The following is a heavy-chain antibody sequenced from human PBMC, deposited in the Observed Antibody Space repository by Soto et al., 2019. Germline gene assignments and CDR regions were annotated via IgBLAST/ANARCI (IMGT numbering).Heavy chain of an antibody. Sequence: GGSLRLSCAASGFTFSSYAMSWVRQAPGKGLEWVSAISGSGGSTYYADSVKGRFTISRDNSKNTLYLQMNSLRAEDTAVYYCAKVLGYYDSSGYYFDYWGQGTLVTVSS. CDR3: AKVLGYYDSSGYYFDY. CDR1: GFTFSSYA. V-gene: IGHV3-23*01. CDR2: ISGSGGST. J-gene: IGHJ4*02. D-gene: IGHD3-22*01.